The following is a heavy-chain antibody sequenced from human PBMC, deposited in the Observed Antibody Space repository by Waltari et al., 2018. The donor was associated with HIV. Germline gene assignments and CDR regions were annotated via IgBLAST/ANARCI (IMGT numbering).Heavy chain of an antibody. V-gene: IGHV3-74*01. Sequence: EVQLVESGGGLVQPGGSLRLSCAASGFTFSRYWMHWVRQAPGKGLVCVSRINRDGRSTSYADSVKGRFTMSRDNAKNTLYLQMNSLRAEDTAVYYCARDPYYYDSSSLDYWGQVTLVTVSS. CDR3: ARDPYYYDSSSLDY. D-gene: IGHD3-22*01. CDR1: GFTFSRYW. J-gene: IGHJ4*02. CDR2: INRDGRST.